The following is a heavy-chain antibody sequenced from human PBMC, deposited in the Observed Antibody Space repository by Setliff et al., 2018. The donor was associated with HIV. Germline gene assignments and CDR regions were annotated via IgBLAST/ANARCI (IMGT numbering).Heavy chain of an antibody. CDR1: GGSFSAYH. V-gene: IGHV4-34*01. D-gene: IGHD2-15*01. J-gene: IGHJ4*02. CDR2: INHSGST. CDR3: ARTMAVPATQPFDY. Sequence: SETLSLTCAVYGGSFSAYHWSWIRQTPGKGLEWLGEINHSGSTAYNLALESRVSMSIDASKRHFSLKLSSVTAADTAVYYCARTMAVPATQPFDYWGQGTLVTVSS.